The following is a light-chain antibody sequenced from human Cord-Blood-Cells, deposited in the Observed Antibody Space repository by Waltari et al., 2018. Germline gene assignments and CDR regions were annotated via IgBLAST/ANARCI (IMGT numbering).Light chain of an antibody. V-gene: IGKV3-11*01. CDR2: DAS. J-gene: IGKJ2*01. Sequence: EIVLTQSPATLSLSPGERATLSCRASQRVSSYLAWYQQKPCQAPKLLIYDASNRATGIPARFSGSGSGTDFTLTISSLEPEEFAVYYCQQRSNWPPYTFGQGTKLEIK. CDR3: QQRSNWPPYT. CDR1: QRVSSY.